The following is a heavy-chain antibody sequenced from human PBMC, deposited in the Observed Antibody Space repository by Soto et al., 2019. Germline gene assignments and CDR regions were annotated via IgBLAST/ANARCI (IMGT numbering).Heavy chain of an antibody. V-gene: IGHV4-59*01. CDR1: GGSISSYY. CDR2: VYHTGRT. Sequence: SETLSLTCTVSGGSISSYYWSWIRQPPGKGLEWIGYVYHTGRTSYNPSLKSRVSISMDTSKNQFSLNLDSVTAADTAVYFCARDFAYFDSWGQGTLVTVSS. CDR3: ARDFAYFDS. D-gene: IGHD3-3*01. J-gene: IGHJ4*02.